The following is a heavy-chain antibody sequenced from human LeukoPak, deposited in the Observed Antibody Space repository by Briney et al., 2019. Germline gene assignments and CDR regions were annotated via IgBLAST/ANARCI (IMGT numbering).Heavy chain of an antibody. J-gene: IGHJ5*02. CDR2: IDTSGST. CDR1: GGSISGHY. Sequence: SETLSLTCTVSGGSISGHYWSWIRQPAGKGLEWIGRIDTSGSTYYNPSLKSRVTISVDTSKNQFSLKLSSVTAADTAVYYCASAYSSSWYYNWFDPWGQGTLVTVSS. CDR3: ASAYSSSWYYNWFDP. V-gene: IGHV4-4*07. D-gene: IGHD6-13*01.